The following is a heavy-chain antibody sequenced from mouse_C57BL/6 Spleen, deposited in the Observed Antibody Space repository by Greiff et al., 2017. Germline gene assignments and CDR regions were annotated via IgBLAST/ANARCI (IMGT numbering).Heavy chain of an antibody. CDR1: GYTFTSYW. D-gene: IGHD2-4*01. Sequence: VQLQESGAELVKPGASVKMSFKASGYTFTSYWITWVKQRPGQGLEWIGDIYPGSGSTNYNEKFKSKATLTVDTSSSTAYMQLSSLTSEDSAVYYCARGYYDYPYAMDYWGQGTSVTVSS. V-gene: IGHV1-55*01. J-gene: IGHJ4*01. CDR2: IYPGSGST. CDR3: ARGYYDYPYAMDY.